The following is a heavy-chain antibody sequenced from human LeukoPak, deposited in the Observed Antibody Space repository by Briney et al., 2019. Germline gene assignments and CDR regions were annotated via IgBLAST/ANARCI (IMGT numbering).Heavy chain of an antibody. CDR2: IIPILGIA. J-gene: IGHJ4*02. V-gene: IGHV1-69*04. D-gene: IGHD1-26*01. CDR1: GGTFSSYA. CDR3: ARDGNSGSYDFDY. Sequence: EASVTVSCTASGGTFSSYAISWVRQAPGQGLEWMGRIIPILGIANYAQKFQGRVTITADKSTSTAYMELSSLRSEDTAVYYCARDGNSGSYDFDYWGQGTLVTVSS.